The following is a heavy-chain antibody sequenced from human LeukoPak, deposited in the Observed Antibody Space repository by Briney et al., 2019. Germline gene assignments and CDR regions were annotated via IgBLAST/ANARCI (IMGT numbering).Heavy chain of an antibody. J-gene: IGHJ4*02. CDR2: IKSKTDGGTT. CDR1: GFTFSNAW. Sequence: PGGSLRLSCAASGFTFSNAWMSWARQAPGKGLEWVGRIKSKTDGGTTDYAAPVKGRFTISRDDSKNTLYLQMNSLKTEDTAVYYCTTADYDFWSGYYYFNNWGQGTLVTVSS. V-gene: IGHV3-15*01. D-gene: IGHD3-3*01. CDR3: TTADYDFWSGYYYFNN.